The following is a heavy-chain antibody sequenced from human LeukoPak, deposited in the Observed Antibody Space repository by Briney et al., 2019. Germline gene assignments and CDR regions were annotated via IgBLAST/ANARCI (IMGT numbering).Heavy chain of an antibody. Sequence: GGSLRLSCAASGFSFDDYAMHWVRQAPGKGLEWVSLISGDGDSTYYADSVKGRFTIPRDNSKDSLYLQMNSLRTEDTALYYCAKDTGITPSGISGFFDFWGQGTLVTVSS. CDR1: GFSFDDYA. V-gene: IGHV3-43*02. CDR2: ISGDGDST. D-gene: IGHD6-13*01. CDR3: AKDTGITPSGISGFFDF. J-gene: IGHJ4*02.